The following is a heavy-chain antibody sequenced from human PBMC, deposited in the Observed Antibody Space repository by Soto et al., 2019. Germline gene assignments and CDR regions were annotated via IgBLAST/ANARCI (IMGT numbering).Heavy chain of an antibody. J-gene: IGHJ6*02. V-gene: IGHV1-69*02. D-gene: IGHD6-13*01. Sequence: QVQLVQSGAEVKKPGSSVKVSCKASGGTFSSYTISWVRQAPGQGLEWMGRIIPILGIANYAQKFQGRVTITADKSTSTAYMELSSLRSEETAVYYCARGGGYSYYYGMDVWGQGTTVTVSS. CDR3: ARGGGYSYYYGMDV. CDR1: GGTFSSYT. CDR2: IIPILGIA.